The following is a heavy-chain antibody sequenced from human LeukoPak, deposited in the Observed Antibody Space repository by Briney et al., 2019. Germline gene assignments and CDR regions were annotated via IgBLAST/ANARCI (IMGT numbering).Heavy chain of an antibody. D-gene: IGHD2-8*01. Sequence: ASVKVSCKASGYTFTGHYMHWVRQAPGQGLEWMGWITSDSGGTNYAQKFQGRVTMTRDTSISTAYMELSRLRSDDTAVYYCARAKVYYHDTMVYCEGDAFDIWSQGTLVTVSS. V-gene: IGHV1-2*02. CDR3: ARAKVYYHDTMVYCEGDAFDI. CDR2: ITSDSGGT. J-gene: IGHJ3*02. CDR1: GYTFTGHY.